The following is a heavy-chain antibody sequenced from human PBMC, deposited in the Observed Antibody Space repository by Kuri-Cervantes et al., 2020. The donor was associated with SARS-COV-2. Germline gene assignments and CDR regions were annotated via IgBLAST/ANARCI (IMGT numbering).Heavy chain of an antibody. CDR1: GFTFSNSV. Sequence: LSLTCAASGFTFSNSVMHWVRQAPGKGLEWVALITYDGSNKFYADSVKGRFIISRDNLKNTLYLQMNSLRPEDTAVYYCAENTPLVYWGQGALVTVSS. D-gene: IGHD2-15*01. J-gene: IGHJ4*02. V-gene: IGHV3-30*18. CDR3: AENTPLVY. CDR2: ITYDGSNK.